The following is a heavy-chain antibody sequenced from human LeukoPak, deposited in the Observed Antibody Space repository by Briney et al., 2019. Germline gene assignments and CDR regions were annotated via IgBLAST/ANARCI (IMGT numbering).Heavy chain of an antibody. CDR1: GGSISSGGYS. V-gene: IGHV4-30-2*01. D-gene: IGHD3-22*01. CDR3: ARGGVYYDSSGSSNLEYFQH. CDR2: IYHSGST. J-gene: IGHJ1*01. Sequence: SETLSLTCAVSGGSISSGGYSWSWIRQPPGKGLEWIGYIYHSGSTYYNPSLKSRVTISVDRSKNQFSLKLSSVTAADTAVYYCARGGVYYDSSGSSNLEYFQHWGQGTLVTVSS.